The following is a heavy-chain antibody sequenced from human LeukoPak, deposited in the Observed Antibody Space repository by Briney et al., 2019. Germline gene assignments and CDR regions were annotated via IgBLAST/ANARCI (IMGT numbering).Heavy chain of an antibody. Sequence: PGGSLRLSCAASGFTFSSYSMNWVRQAPGKGLEWVSYISSSSSTIYYADSVKGRFTISRDNAKNSLYLQMNSLRAEDTAVYYCARASTVTRRDYYYYGMDVWGQGTTVTVSS. CDR1: GFTFSSYS. J-gene: IGHJ6*02. D-gene: IGHD4-17*01. CDR3: ARASTVTRRDYYYYGMDV. CDR2: ISSSSSTI. V-gene: IGHV3-48*04.